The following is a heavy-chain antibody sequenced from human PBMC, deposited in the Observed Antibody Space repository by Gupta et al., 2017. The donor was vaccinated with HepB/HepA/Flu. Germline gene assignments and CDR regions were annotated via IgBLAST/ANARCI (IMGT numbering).Heavy chain of an antibody. CDR1: GGTFSSYA. CDR3: ASGGDCSSPSCYKGGRFYYYYYMDV. J-gene: IGHJ6*03. D-gene: IGHD2-2*02. Sequence: QVQLVQPGAEVKKPGSSVKVSCKASGGTFSSYAISWVRQAPGQGLEWMGGIIPIFGTANYAQKFQGRVTITADESTNTAYMELSSLRSEDTAVYYCASGGDCSSPSCYKGGRFYYYYYMDVWGKGTTVTVSS. V-gene: IGHV1-69*01. CDR2: IIPIFGTA.